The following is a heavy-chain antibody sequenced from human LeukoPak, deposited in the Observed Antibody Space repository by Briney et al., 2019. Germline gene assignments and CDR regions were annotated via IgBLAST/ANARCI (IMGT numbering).Heavy chain of an antibody. Sequence: GGSLRLSCAASGFTFSSYAMSWVRQAPGKGLEWVSAISGSGGSTYYADSVEGRFTISRDNSKNTLYLQMNSLRAEDTAVYYCAKDLGSGSYLPLDYWGQGTLVTVSS. J-gene: IGHJ4*02. CDR2: ISGSGGST. CDR1: GFTFSSYA. D-gene: IGHD1-26*01. CDR3: AKDLGSGSYLPLDY. V-gene: IGHV3-23*01.